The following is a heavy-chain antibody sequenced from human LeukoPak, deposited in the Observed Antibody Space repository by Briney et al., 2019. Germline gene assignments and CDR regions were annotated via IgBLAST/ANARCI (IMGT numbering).Heavy chain of an antibody. CDR1: GGSISSYY. CDR2: IYYSGST. J-gene: IGHJ1*01. CDR3: ARGGGATTWHFQH. V-gene: IGHV4-59*01. D-gene: IGHD1-26*01. Sequence: ASETLSLTCTVSGGSISSYYWSWIRQPPGKGLEWIGYIYYSGSTNYNPSLKSRVTISVDTSKNQFSLKLSSVTAADTAVYYCARGGGATTWHFQHWGQGTLVTVSS.